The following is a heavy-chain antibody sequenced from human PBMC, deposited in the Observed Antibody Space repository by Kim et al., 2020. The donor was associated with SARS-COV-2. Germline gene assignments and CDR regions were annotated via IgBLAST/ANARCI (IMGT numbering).Heavy chain of an antibody. CDR2: IDPSDSYT. CDR1: GYSFTSYW. CDR3: ARSSYYDFWSGPAYYFDY. Sequence: GESLKISCKGSGYSFTSYWISWVRQMPGKGLEWMGRIDPSDSYTNYSPSFQVHVTISADKSISTADLQWSSLKASDTAMYYCARSSYYDFWSGPAYYFDYWGQGTLVTVSS. V-gene: IGHV5-10-1*01. J-gene: IGHJ4*02. D-gene: IGHD3-3*01.